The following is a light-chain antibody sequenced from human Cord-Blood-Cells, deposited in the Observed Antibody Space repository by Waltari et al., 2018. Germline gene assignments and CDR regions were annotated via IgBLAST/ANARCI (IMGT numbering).Light chain of an antibody. CDR2: EGS. CDR1: SSAVRSYNL. V-gene: IGLV2-23*01. J-gene: IGLJ3*02. Sequence: QSALTQPASVSGSPGQSITIPCTGTSSAVRSYNLVSWYQQHPGQAPKLMIYEGSKRPSGVSNRFSGSKSGNTASLTIAGLQAEDEADYYCCSYAGSSTWVFGGGTKLTVL. CDR3: CSYAGSSTWV.